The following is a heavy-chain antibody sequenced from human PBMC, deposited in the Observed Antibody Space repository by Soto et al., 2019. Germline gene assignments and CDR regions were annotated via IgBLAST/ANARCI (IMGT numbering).Heavy chain of an antibody. Sequence: SETLSLTCSVSGGSIKNYYWNWIRQAPGKGLEWIGYIYYSGSTNYHPSLRGRVTISVDTSKNQFSLKLTSVTAADTAVYYCARDREVWLKAWGFDPWGQGALVTVSS. CDR3: ARDREVWLKAWGFDP. J-gene: IGHJ5*02. D-gene: IGHD2-21*01. V-gene: IGHV4-59*01. CDR1: GGSIKNYY. CDR2: IYYSGST.